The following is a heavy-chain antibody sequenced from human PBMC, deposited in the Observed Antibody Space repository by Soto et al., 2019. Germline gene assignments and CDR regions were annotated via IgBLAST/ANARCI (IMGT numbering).Heavy chain of an antibody. CDR1: GITFSSYA. CDR3: AKDPHYDFWNGYLDY. Sequence: GGCLTLSCADSGITFSSYAMSWVLQAPGKGPEWVSAISGSGGSTYYADSVKGRFTISRDNSRNTLYLQMNSLRAEDTAVYYCAKDPHYDFWNGYLDYWGQGTLVTVSS. J-gene: IGHJ4*02. CDR2: ISGSGGST. D-gene: IGHD3-3*01. V-gene: IGHV3-23*01.